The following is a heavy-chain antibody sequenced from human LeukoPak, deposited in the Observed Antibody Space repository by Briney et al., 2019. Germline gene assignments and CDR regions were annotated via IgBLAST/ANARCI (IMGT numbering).Heavy chain of an antibody. J-gene: IGHJ5*02. Sequence: GGSLRLSCAASGFTLSGYWKSWVRQAPGKGLEWVANINKEGSETFYVDSVKDRFTISKDSAKNSLYLQMNSLRAEDTAVYYCARDRASWFDPWGQGTLVTVSS. CDR2: INKEGSET. V-gene: IGHV3-7*01. CDR3: ARDRASWFDP. CDR1: GFTLSGYW. D-gene: IGHD3-10*01.